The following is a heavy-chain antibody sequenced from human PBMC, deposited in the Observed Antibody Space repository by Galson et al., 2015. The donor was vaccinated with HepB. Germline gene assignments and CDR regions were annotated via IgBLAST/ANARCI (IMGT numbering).Heavy chain of an antibody. CDR3: ARVVPTTVTALDY. J-gene: IGHJ4*02. CDR1: GLTFRSHA. CDR2: ISYDGSNK. Sequence: SLRLSCAAYGLTFRSHAMHWVRQAPGKGLEWVAVISYDGSNKYYADSVKGRFTISRDNSKNTLYLQMNSLRAEDTAVYYCARVVPTTVTALDYWGQGTLVTVSS. D-gene: IGHD4-17*01. V-gene: IGHV3-30*04.